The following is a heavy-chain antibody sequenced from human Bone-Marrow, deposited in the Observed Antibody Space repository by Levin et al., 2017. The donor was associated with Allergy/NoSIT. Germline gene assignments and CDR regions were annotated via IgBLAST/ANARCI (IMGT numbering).Heavy chain of an antibody. D-gene: IGHD4-23*01. CDR1: GGSISSGDYY. CDR2: IYYSGST. Sequence: SSETLSLTCTVSGGSISSGDYYWSWIRQPPGKGLEWIGYIYYSGSTYYNPSLKSRVTISVDTSKNQFSLKLSSVTAADTAVYYCARDPKLYGGNPQYFDLWGRGTLVTVSS. CDR3: ARDPKLYGGNPQYFDL. V-gene: IGHV4-30-4*01. J-gene: IGHJ2*01.